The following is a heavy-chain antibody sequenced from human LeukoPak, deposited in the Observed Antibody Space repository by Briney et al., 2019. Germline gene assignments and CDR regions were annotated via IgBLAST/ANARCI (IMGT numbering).Heavy chain of an antibody. CDR1: GFTFSSDT. V-gene: IGHV3-21*01. CDR2: ISSSDTYI. J-gene: IGHJ4*02. CDR3: ARGMDTTLVS. Sequence: SVGSLRLSCAASGFTFSSDTMNWGRQAPGKGLEWVALISSSDTYISSPDSRHEPLTISRDKTNNSLYLQLHSLRVEDTAVYYCARGMDTTLVSWGQGTLVTVSP. D-gene: IGHD5-18*01.